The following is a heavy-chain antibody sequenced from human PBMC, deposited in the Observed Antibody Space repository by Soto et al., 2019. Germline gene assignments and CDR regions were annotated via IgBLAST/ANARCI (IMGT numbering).Heavy chain of an antibody. CDR1: GGTFSSYG. D-gene: IGHD1-26*01. CDR2: IIPRFGTT. CDR3: TMGPSGTYSGFAA. Sequence: QVHLVQSGAEVKKPGSSVKVSCKASGGTFSSYGINWVRQAPGQGLEWMAGIIPRFGTTNHAQKFKVRVTVTADGSTTTAFKELRTRRSEDTAICYCTMGPSGTYSGFAATGQVTLIILSS. J-gene: IGHJ5*02. V-gene: IGHV1-69*01.